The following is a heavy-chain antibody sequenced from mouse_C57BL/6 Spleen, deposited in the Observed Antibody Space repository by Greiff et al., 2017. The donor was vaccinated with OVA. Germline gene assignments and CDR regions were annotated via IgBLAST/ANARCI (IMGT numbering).Heavy chain of an antibody. V-gene: IGHV1-5*01. CDR1: GYTFTSYW. CDR2: IYPGNSDT. J-gene: IGHJ4*01. CDR3: TKGAVVATGAMDY. Sequence: EVQLQQSGTVLARPGASVKMSCKTSGYTFTSYWMHWVKQRPGQGLEWIGAIYPGNSDTRYNQKFKGKAKLTAVTSASTAYMELSSLTNEDSAVYYCTKGAVVATGAMDYWGQGTSVTVSS. D-gene: IGHD1-1*01.